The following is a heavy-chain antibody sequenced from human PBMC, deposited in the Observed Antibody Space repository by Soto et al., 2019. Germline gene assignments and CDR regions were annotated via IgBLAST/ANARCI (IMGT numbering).Heavy chain of an antibody. Sequence: SETLSLTWTVAGGSSISRSCCRGCIRQPPGKGLEWIGGINHSGSTNYNPSLKSRVTIPVDTSKNQFSLKLSSVTAADTAVYYCARAAPPYCSGGSCYSVWDYWGQGTLVTVS. D-gene: IGHD2-15*01. CDR1: GGSSISRSCC. J-gene: IGHJ4*02. V-gene: IGHV4-39*07. CDR3: ARAAPPYCSGGSCYSVWDY. CDR2: INHSGST.